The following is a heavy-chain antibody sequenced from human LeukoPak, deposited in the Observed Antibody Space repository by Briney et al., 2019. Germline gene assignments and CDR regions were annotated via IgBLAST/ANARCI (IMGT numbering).Heavy chain of an antibody. CDR3: TKDGAGTYYGLDV. CDR2: ISSDATYT. J-gene: IGHJ6*02. V-gene: IGHV3-23*01. D-gene: IGHD6-19*01. CDR1: GFTFSTYA. Sequence: GGSLRLSCAASGFTFSTYAMTWVRQAPGKGLEWVSAISSDATYTYYADSVKGRSTISRDNSKNTLFLEMNSLRAEDTATYYCTKDGAGTYYGLDVWGQGTTVTVSS.